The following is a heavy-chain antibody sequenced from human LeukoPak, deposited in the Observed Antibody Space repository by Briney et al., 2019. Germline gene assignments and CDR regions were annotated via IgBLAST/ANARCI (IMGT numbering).Heavy chain of an antibody. Sequence: PGGSLRLSCAASGFTFSSYAMNWVRQAPGQGLEWVSASSGSDGNTYYADSVKGRFTISRDNSKNTLYLQMNSLRAEDTAVYYCAKGRLGELSLGFYWGQGTLVTVSS. J-gene: IGHJ4*02. V-gene: IGHV3-23*01. CDR1: GFTFSSYA. CDR2: SSGSDGNT. D-gene: IGHD3-16*02. CDR3: AKGRLGELSLGFY.